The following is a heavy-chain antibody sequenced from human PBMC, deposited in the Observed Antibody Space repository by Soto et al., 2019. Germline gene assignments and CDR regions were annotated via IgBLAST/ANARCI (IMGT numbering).Heavy chain of an antibody. CDR1: GYTFTSYY. CDR2: INPSGGST. J-gene: IGHJ4*02. V-gene: IGHV1-46*03. Sequence: GASVKVSCKASGYTFTSYYMHWVRQAPGQGLEWMGIINPSGGSTSYAQKFQGRVTMTRDTSTSTVYMELSSLRSEDTAVYYCARDLKLLWFGEALSGSFDYWGQGTLVTVSS. D-gene: IGHD3-10*01. CDR3: ARDLKLLWFGEALSGSFDY.